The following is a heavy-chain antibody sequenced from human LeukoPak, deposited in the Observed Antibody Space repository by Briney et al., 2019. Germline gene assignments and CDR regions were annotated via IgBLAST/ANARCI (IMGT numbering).Heavy chain of an antibody. V-gene: IGHV4-4*02. CDR1: GDSISSTNW. CDR2: IDHRGNT. Sequence: SETLSLTCAVSGDSISSTNWWNWVRQPPGKGLEWIGEIDHRGNTNYNPSLKSRVSISADKSKNQFSLKLTSVTAAGTAVYYCARGYGPGYWGQGILVTVSA. CDR3: ARGYGPGY. J-gene: IGHJ4*02. D-gene: IGHD4-17*01.